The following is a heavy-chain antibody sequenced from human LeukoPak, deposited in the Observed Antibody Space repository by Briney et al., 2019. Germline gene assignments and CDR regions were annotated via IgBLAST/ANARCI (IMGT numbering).Heavy chain of an antibody. D-gene: IGHD6-19*01. V-gene: IGHV3-74*01. CDR1: GFTFNTYW. CDR2: ISADGTTT. J-gene: IGHJ6*02. Sequence: GGSLRLSRVASGFTFNTYWIHWVRQGPGKGLVWVSLISADGTTTTYADSVKGRFTVSRDNAKNTLYLQMNSLRAEDAAVYYCARGLAGAYRIMDVWGQGTTVTVS. CDR3: ARGLAGAYRIMDV.